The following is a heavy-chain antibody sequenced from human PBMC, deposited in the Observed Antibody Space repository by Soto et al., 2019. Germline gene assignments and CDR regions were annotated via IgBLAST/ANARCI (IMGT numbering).Heavy chain of an antibody. D-gene: IGHD3-3*01. CDR2: ISGSGGST. CDR3: AKGRSYYDFWSGYPEGDYYYMDV. CDR1: GCTFSSYA. J-gene: IGHJ6*03. V-gene: IGHV3-23*01. Sequence: GGSLRLSCAASGCTFSSYAMSWVRQAPGKGLEWVSAISGSGGSTYYADSVKGRFTISRDNSKNTLYLQMNSLRAEDTAVYYCAKGRSYYDFWSGYPEGDYYYMDVWGKGTTVTVSS.